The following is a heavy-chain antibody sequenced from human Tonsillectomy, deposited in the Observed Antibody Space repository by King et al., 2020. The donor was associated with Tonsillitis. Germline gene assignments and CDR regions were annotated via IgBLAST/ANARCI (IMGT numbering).Heavy chain of an antibody. CDR1: GFTXSNYW. CDR3: VRHGSWCFNF. V-gene: IGHV3-7*01. Sequence: EVQXVESGGGXVQXGGSLRLSXAXSGFTXSNYWMGWVRXAPGKXXXXXXXXXXEXXXKXXXXSXXGRXTIXXKXXKXSVXLXMNSLRAEDTAVYYCVRHGSWCFNFWGQGTLVTVSS. J-gene: IGHJ4*02. CDR2: XXXEXXXK. D-gene: IGHD1-26*01.